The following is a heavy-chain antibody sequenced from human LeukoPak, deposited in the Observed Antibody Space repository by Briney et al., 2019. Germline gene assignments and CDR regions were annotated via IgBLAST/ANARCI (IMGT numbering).Heavy chain of an antibody. Sequence: SETLSLTCTVSGGSISSYYWSWIRQPPGKGLEWIEYIYYSGSTNYNPSLKSRVTISVDTSKNQFSLKLSSVTAADTAVYYCARDSTFYDSSGYLDYGMDVRGQGTTVTVSS. CDR1: GGSISSYY. J-gene: IGHJ6*02. V-gene: IGHV4-59*01. CDR3: ARDSTFYDSSGYLDYGMDV. CDR2: IYYSGST. D-gene: IGHD3-22*01.